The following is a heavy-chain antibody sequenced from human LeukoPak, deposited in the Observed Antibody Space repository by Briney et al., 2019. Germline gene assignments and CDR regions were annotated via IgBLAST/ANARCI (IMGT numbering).Heavy chain of an antibody. V-gene: IGHV3-23*01. CDR1: GFTFNNYA. CDR2: FSTIGVII. Sequence: GGSLRLSCAASGFTFNNYAMSWVRQAPGKGLEWVSGFSTIGVIIHYVDSVKGRFTISRDNSKNTLYLQMNSLGAEDTAVYYCAKDRGYGDHFDYWGQGTLVTVSS. D-gene: IGHD4-17*01. CDR3: AKDRGYGDHFDY. J-gene: IGHJ4*02.